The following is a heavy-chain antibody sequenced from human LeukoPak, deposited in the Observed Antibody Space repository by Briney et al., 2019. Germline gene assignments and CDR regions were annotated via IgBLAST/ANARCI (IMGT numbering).Heavy chain of an antibody. J-gene: IGHJ4*02. V-gene: IGHV4-38-2*02. Sequence: SETLSLTCTVSGYSISSGYYWGWIRQPPGKGLEWIGYIYHSGSTYYNPSLKSRVTISVDRSKNQFSLKLSSVTAADTAVYYCAREATEHYFDYWGQGTLVTVSS. CDR1: GYSISSGYY. D-gene: IGHD5-12*01. CDR3: AREATEHYFDY. CDR2: IYHSGST.